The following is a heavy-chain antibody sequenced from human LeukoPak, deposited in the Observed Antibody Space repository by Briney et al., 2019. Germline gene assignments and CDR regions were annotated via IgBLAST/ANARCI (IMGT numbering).Heavy chain of an antibody. Sequence: ASVKVSCKASGGTFSSYAISWVRQAPGQGLEWMGWISAYNGNTNYAQKLQGRVTMTTDTSTSTAYMELRSLRSDDTAVYYCARDRIAVAGKGVQPHNWFDPWGQGTLVTVSS. CDR2: ISAYNGNT. D-gene: IGHD6-19*01. J-gene: IGHJ5*02. CDR1: GGTFSSYA. V-gene: IGHV1-18*01. CDR3: ARDRIAVAGKGVQPHNWFDP.